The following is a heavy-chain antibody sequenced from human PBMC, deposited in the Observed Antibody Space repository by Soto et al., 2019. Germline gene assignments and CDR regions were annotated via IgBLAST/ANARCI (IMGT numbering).Heavy chain of an antibody. V-gene: IGHV3-21*01. J-gene: IGHJ6*01. Sequence: GGSLTLSSASSGFNLSSYNMNWARQAPGKGLEWVSSISSSSSYIYYADSVKGRFTISRDNAKNSLYLQMNSLRAEDTAVYYCARDKRAGGAQSFGMHVGGQGPRVTVPS. CDR1: GFNLSSYN. D-gene: IGHD1-26*01. CDR3: ARDKRAGGAQSFGMHV. CDR2: ISSSSSYI.